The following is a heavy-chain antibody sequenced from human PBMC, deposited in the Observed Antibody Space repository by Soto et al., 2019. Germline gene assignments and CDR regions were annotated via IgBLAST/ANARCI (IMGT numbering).Heavy chain of an antibody. CDR2: IIPIFGTA. CDR3: ARDRSVVVVAAPTYYYYGMDV. Sequence: SVKVSCKASGGTFSSYAISWVRQAPGQGLEWMGGIIPIFGTANYAQKFQGRVTITADESMSTAYMELSSLRSEDTAVYYCARDRSVVVVAAPTYYYYGMDVWGQGTAVTVSS. D-gene: IGHD2-15*01. V-gene: IGHV1-69*13. CDR1: GGTFSSYA. J-gene: IGHJ6*02.